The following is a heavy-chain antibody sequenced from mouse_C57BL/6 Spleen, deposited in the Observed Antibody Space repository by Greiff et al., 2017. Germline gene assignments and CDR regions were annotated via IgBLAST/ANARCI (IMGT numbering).Heavy chain of an antibody. J-gene: IGHJ2*01. D-gene: IGHD4-1*01. Sequence: VQLQQSGPELVKPGASVKISCKASGYAFSSSWMNWVKQRPGKGLEWIGRIYPGDGDTNYNGKFKGKATLTADKSSSTAYMQLSSLTSEDSAVYFCSTGPPYYLDYWAQGTTLTDSS. CDR2: IYPGDGDT. V-gene: IGHV1-82*01. CDR3: STGPPYYLDY. CDR1: GYAFSSSW.